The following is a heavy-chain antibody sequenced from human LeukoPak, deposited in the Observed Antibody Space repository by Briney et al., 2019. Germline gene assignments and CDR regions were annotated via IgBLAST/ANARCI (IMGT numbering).Heavy chain of an antibody. CDR3: ARGQRAAAGFDS. J-gene: IGHJ4*02. V-gene: IGHV3-53*01. Sequence: GGSLRLSCAASGFTVSINYMSWVRQAPGKGLEWVSVIYSGGSTYYADSVQGRFTISRDNSKNTLYLQMNSLRAEDTAVYYCARGQRAAAGFDSWGQGTLVTVSS. CDR2: IYSGGST. D-gene: IGHD6-13*01. CDR1: GFTVSINY.